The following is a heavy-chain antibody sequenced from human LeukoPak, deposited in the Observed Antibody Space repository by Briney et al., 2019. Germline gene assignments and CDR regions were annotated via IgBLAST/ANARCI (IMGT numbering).Heavy chain of an antibody. V-gene: IGHV3-23*01. CDR3: AKAAVAGTGYFDC. CDR1: GFTFSSYA. D-gene: IGHD6-19*01. J-gene: IGHJ4*02. CDR2: FSGGAVGT. Sequence: QAGGSLRLSCAASGFTFSSYAMSWVRQAPGKGLEWVSTFSGGAVGTYYADSVKGRFTISRDNSKNTLYLQVNSLRAEDTAVYYCAKAAVAGTGYFDCWGQGTLVAVSS.